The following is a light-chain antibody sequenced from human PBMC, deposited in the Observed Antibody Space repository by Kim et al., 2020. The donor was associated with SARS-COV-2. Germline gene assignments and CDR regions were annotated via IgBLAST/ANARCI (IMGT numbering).Light chain of an antibody. CDR3: HQRSDWPLT. CDR1: QSVGTS. Sequence: EIVLTQSPATLSLSPGERASLSCRASQSVGTSLVWYQQKVGQAPRLLIYDASKRATDIPAKFSGSGSGTDFTLTISNLESEDFAVYYCHQRSDWPLTFGGGTKVYIK. V-gene: IGKV3-11*01. CDR2: DAS. J-gene: IGKJ4*01.